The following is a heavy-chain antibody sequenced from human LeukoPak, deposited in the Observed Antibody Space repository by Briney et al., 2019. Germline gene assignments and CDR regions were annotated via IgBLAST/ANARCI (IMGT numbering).Heavy chain of an antibody. J-gene: IGHJ4*02. D-gene: IGHD3-10*01. V-gene: IGHV4-4*07. CDR2: IYTSGST. Sequence: SETLSLTCTVSGGSISSYYWSWIRQPAGKGLEWIGRIYTSGSTNYNPSLKSRVTMSVDTSKNQFSLKLSSVTAADTAVYYCAREPKTMVGGVIPFDYWGQGTLVTVSS. CDR1: GGSISSYY. CDR3: AREPKTMVGGVIPFDY.